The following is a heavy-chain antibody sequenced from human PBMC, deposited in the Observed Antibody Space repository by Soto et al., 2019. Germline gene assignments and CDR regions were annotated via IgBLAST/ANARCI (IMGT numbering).Heavy chain of an antibody. D-gene: IGHD5-18*01. CDR1: GFTFSSYA. V-gene: IGHV3-23*01. CDR3: AKDRFRGRGYSYADY. Sequence: GESLKISCAASGFTFSSYAMSWVRQAPGKGLEWVSAISGSGGSTYYADSVKGRFTISRDNSKNTLYLQMNSLRAEDTAVYYCAKDRFRGRGYSYADYWGQGTLVTVSS. J-gene: IGHJ4*02. CDR2: ISGSGGST.